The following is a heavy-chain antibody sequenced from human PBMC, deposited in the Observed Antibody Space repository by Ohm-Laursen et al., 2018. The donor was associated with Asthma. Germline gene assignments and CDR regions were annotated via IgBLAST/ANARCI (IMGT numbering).Heavy chain of an antibody. Sequence: ASVKVSCKASGYTFTGYYMHWVRQAPGQRLEWMGWINAGNGNTKYSQKFQGRVTITRDTSASTAYMELSSLRSEDTAVYYCARDRAVAGLYYWGQGTLVTVSS. J-gene: IGHJ4*02. D-gene: IGHD6-19*01. V-gene: IGHV1-3*01. CDR3: ARDRAVAGLYY. CDR1: GYTFTGYY. CDR2: INAGNGNT.